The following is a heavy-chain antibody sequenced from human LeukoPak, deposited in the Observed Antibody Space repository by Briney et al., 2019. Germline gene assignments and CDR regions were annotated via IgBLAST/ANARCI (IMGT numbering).Heavy chain of an antibody. CDR1: GFTFSSYS. Sequence: GGSLRLSCAASGFTFSSYSMNWVRQAPGKGLEWFSSISSSSSYIYYADSVKGRFTISRDNAKNSLYLQMNSLRAEDTAVYYCARGFADFVWGSYPSSYWGQGILVTVSS. J-gene: IGHJ4*02. D-gene: IGHD3-16*02. CDR2: ISSSSSYI. CDR3: ARGFADFVWGSYPSSY. V-gene: IGHV3-21*01.